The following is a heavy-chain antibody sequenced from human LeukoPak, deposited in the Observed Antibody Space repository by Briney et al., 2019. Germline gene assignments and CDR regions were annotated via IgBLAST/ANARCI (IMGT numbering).Heavy chain of an antibody. J-gene: IGHJ4*02. Sequence: PGGSLRLSCAASGFTFSSYEMNWVRQAPGKGLEGVSYISSSVSTIYYADSVKGRFTISRDNAKNALYLQMNSLRAEDTAVYYCARDRGSWLDSFDYWGQGTLVTVSS. CDR3: ARDRGSWLDSFDY. CDR1: GFTFSSYE. V-gene: IGHV3-48*03. D-gene: IGHD6-19*01. CDR2: ISSSVSTI.